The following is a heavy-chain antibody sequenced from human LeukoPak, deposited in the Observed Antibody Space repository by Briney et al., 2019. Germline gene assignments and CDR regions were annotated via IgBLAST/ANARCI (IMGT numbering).Heavy chain of an antibody. D-gene: IGHD3-22*01. V-gene: IGHV1-18*01. CDR2: ISAYNGNT. CDR3: ARDVTMIVVATLNFDY. CDR1: GYTFTSYG. Sequence: ASVKVSCKASGYTFTSYGISWVRQAPGQGLEWMGWISAYNGNTNYAQKLQGRVTMTTDTSTSTAYMELRSLRSDDTAVYYCARDVTMIVVATLNFDYWGQGTLVTVSS. J-gene: IGHJ4*02.